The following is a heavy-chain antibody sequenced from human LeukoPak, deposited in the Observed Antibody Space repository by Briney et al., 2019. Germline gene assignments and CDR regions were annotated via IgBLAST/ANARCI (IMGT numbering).Heavy chain of an antibody. CDR3: ARVLYDSSGYFDY. Sequence: SVKVSCKASGGTFSSYAISWVRQAPGQGLEWMGGIIPIFGTANYAQKFQGRVTITADESTSTAYMELSSLRSGDTAVYYCARVLYDSSGYFDYWGQGTLVTVSS. D-gene: IGHD3-22*01. CDR2: IIPIFGTA. J-gene: IGHJ4*02. CDR1: GGTFSSYA. V-gene: IGHV1-69*13.